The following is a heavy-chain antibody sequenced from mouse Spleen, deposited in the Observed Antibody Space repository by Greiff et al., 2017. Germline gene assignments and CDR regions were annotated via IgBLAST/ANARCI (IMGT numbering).Heavy chain of an antibody. CDR2: IYPSDSET. D-gene: IGHD4-1*01. J-gene: IGHJ1*01. CDR1: GYTFTSYW. Sequence: QVQLQQPGAELVRPGSSVKLSCKASGYTFTSYWMDWVKQRPGQGLEWIGNIYPSDSETHYNQKFKDKATLTVDKSSSTAYMQLSSLTSEDSAVYYCARRSWDEYFDVWGAGTTVTVSS. CDR3: ARRSWDEYFDV. V-gene: IGHV1-61*01.